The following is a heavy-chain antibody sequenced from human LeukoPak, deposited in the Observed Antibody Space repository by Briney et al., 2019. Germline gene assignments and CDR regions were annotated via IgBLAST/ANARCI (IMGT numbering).Heavy chain of an antibody. CDR2: IYLSGST. V-gene: IGHV4-4*02. J-gene: IGHJ3*02. CDR3: ASRMYMTVGNSAFDI. D-gene: IGHD3-22*01. CDR1: GGSFSSNTW. Sequence: PSETLSLTCAVSGGSFSSNTWWSWVRQPPGKGLEWIGEIYLSGSTNYNPSLKSRVTISVDKSMNQFSLKLSSVTAADAAVYYCASRMYMTVGNSAFDIWGQGTMVTVSS.